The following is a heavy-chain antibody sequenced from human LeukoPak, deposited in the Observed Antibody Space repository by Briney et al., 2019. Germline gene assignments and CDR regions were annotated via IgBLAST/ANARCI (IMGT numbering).Heavy chain of an antibody. V-gene: IGHV3-15*07. Sequence: GGSLRLSCAASGFTFSNAWMNWVRQAPGKGLEWVGRIKSKTDGGTTDYAAPVKGRFTISRDDSNNTLYLQMYSLKTEDTAVYYCTPEGDSSENYYYYGMDVWGQGTTVTVSS. CDR1: GFTFSNAW. CDR2: IKSKTDGGTT. J-gene: IGHJ6*02. CDR3: TPEGDSSENYYYYGMDV. D-gene: IGHD2-15*01.